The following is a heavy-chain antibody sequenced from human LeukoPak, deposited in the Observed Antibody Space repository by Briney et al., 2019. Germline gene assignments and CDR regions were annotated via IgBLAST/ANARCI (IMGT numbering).Heavy chain of an antibody. Sequence: ASVKVSCKASGYTFTSYGISWVRQAPGQGREWMGWISAYNGNTNYAQKLQGRVTINTDTSTSTAYMELRSLRSDDTAVYYCARDRGGYGGPRAFDYWGQGTLVTVSS. CDR2: ISAYNGNT. J-gene: IGHJ4*02. CDR1: GYTFTSYG. D-gene: IGHD4-23*01. V-gene: IGHV1-18*01. CDR3: ARDRGGYGGPRAFDY.